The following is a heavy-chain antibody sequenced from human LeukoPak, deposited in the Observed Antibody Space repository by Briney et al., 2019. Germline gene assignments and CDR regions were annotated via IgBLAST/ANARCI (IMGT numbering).Heavy chain of an antibody. D-gene: IGHD6-13*01. V-gene: IGHV1-18*01. CDR2: ISAYNGNT. CDR3: ARDASSSWRSYYYYYGMDV. J-gene: IGHJ6*02. CDR1: GYTFTSYG. Sequence: ASVKVSCKASGYTFTSYGISWVRQAPGQGREWMGWISAYNGNTNYAQKLQGRVTMTTDTSTSTAYMELRSLRSDDTAVYYCARDASSSWRSYYYYYGMDVWGQGTTVTVSS.